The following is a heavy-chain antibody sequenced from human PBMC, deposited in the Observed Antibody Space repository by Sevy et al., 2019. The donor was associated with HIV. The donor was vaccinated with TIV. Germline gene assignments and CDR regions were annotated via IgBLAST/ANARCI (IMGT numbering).Heavy chain of an antibody. Sequence: SETLSLTCTVSGGSINSDHWNWIRQPPGKGLEWIGYVYYIGGTNSNPSPKNRVTISVDRPKYQFSLKLTSVTAADTAGYYCARRNDFAIWGQGTMVTVSS. CDR2: VYYIGGT. CDR3: ARRNDFAI. J-gene: IGHJ3*02. V-gene: IGHV4-59*08. CDR1: GGSINSDH.